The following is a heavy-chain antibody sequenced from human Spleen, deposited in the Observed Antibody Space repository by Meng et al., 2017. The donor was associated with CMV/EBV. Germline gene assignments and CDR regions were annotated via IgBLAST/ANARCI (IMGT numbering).Heavy chain of an antibody. V-gene: IGHV3-11*04. Sequence: GESLKISCAASGFTFSDYYMSWIRQAPGKGLEWVSYISSSGSTIYYADSVKGRFTISRDNAKNSLYLQMNSLGAEDTAVFYCARGRQGSSWFGSLYFDYWGQGTLVTVSS. CDR2: ISSSGSTI. J-gene: IGHJ4*02. CDR1: GFTFSDYY. CDR3: ARGRQGSSWFGSLYFDY. D-gene: IGHD6-13*01.